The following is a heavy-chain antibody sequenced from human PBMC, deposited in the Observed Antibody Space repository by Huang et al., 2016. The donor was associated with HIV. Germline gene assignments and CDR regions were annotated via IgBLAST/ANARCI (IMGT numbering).Heavy chain of an antibody. V-gene: IGHV4-30-4*08. D-gene: IGHD2-2*02. CDR2: IYYSGST. Sequence: QVQLQESGPGLVKPSQTLSLTCTVSGGSISSGGYYWSWIRQPPGKGLEWIGYIYYSGSTYYHPSLKSRVTISVDTSKNQFSLKLSSVTAADTAVYYCARDTDGGRTFDIWGQGTMVTVSS. CDR1: GGSISSGGYY. J-gene: IGHJ3*02. CDR3: ARDTDGGRTFDI.